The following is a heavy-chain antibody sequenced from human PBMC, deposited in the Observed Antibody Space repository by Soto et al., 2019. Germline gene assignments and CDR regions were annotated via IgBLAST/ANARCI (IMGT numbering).Heavy chain of an antibody. D-gene: IGHD3-10*01. CDR3: ARGRITMVRGVISYYYGMEV. V-gene: IGHV5-51*01. CDR1: GYSFSSYW. Sequence: GESLKISCKGSGYSFSSYWIGWVRQMPGKGLEWMGIIYPGDSDTRYSPSFQGQVTISADKSISTAYLQWSSLKASDTAMYYCARGRITMVRGVISYYYGMEVWGQGTTVTVSS. CDR2: IYPGDSDT. J-gene: IGHJ6*02.